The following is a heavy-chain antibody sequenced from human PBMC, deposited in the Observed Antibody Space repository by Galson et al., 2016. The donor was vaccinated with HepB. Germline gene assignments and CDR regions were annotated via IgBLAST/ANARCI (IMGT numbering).Heavy chain of an antibody. J-gene: IGHJ6*04. CDR1: GYTFTSYD. V-gene: IGHV1-46*03. CDR3: VRSLGSGSHAYHGMDV. D-gene: IGHD3-10*01. CDR2: SNASGGST. Sequence: SVRVSCKASGYTFTSYDMHWVRQAPGQGLEWVGRSNASGGSTTYAQKFQGRVTLTRDTSTSTVYMELSSLRSEDTAVYYCVRSLGSGSHAYHGMDVWAKGTTVTVSS.